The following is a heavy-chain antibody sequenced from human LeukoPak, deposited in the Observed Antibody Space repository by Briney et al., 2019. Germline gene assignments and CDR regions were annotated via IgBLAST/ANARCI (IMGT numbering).Heavy chain of an antibody. V-gene: IGHV3-23*01. J-gene: IGHJ4*02. CDR1: GFTFSSYA. CDR3: AKVLRGWSISFDY. CDR2: ISGSGGSA. Sequence: GWSLRLSCAASGFTFSSYAMSWVRQAPGKGVDWVSAISGSGGSAYYADSVKGRFTISRDNAKNTLYMQMNSVRAENTAVYYCAKVLRGWSISFDYWGQGTLVTVSS. D-gene: IGHD6-19*01.